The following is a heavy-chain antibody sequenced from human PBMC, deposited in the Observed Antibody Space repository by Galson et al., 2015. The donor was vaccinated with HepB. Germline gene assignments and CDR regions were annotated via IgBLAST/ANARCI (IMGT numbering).Heavy chain of an antibody. D-gene: IGHD1-7*01. CDR1: GYTFTSYD. CDR2: ISAYNGNT. J-gene: IGHJ4*02. CDR3: ARGGNNWYSSFDY. Sequence: SVKVSCKASGYTFTSYDISWVRQAPGQGLEWMGWISAYNGNTNYAQMFRGRVTMTTDTSTSTAYMELRNLRSDDTAVYYCARGGNNWYSSFDYWGQGTLVTVSS. V-gene: IGHV1-18*01.